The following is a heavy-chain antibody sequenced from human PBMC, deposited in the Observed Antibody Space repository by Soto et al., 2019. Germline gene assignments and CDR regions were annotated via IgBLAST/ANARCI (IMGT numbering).Heavy chain of an antibody. V-gene: IGHV3-7*01. CDR1: GFMFGKYW. J-gene: IGHJ4*02. D-gene: IGHD3-22*01. Sequence: GGSLRLSCAPSGFMFGKYWMSWGRQAPGKGLEWVANIKQDGSEKYYVDSVKGRFTISRDNAKNSLYLQMTSLRADDTAVYYCARDSPFDASSGYLEYWGQGTLVTVSS. CDR2: IKQDGSEK. CDR3: ARDSPFDASSGYLEY.